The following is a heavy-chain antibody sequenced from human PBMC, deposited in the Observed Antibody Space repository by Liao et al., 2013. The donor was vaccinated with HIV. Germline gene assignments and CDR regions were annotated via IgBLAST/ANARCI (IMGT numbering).Heavy chain of an antibody. V-gene: IGHV4-34*01. CDR2: INHSGST. CDR3: ARGAGDDSSIVVKRYFDY. Sequence: QVQLQQWGAGLLKPSETLSLTCAVYGGSFSGYYWSWIRQPPGKGLEWIGEINHSGSTNYNPSLKSRVTISVDTSKNQFSLKLSSVTAADTAVYYCARGAGDDSSIVVKRYFDYWGQGNPGHRLL. J-gene: IGHJ4*02. CDR1: GGSFSGYY. D-gene: IGHD3-22*01.